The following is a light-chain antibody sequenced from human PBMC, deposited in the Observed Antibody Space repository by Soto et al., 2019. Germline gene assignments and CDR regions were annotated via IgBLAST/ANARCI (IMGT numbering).Light chain of an antibody. CDR3: SSYTTSSTRV. V-gene: IGLV2-14*03. CDR1: SSDVGAYDF. J-gene: IGLJ1*01. Sequence: QSVLAQPASVSGSPGQSITISCTGTSSDVGAYDFVSWYQQHPDKAPKLMIYEVSNRPSGVSYRFSGSKSVNTATLTISGLQAADEADYYCSSYTTSSTRVFATGTKVTVL. CDR2: EVS.